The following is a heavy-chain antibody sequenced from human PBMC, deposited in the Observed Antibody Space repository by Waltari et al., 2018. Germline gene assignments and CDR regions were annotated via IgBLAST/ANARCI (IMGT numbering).Heavy chain of an antibody. CDR3: ARGLRYSYGSRGSGWFDP. CDR2: MNPNSGNT. D-gene: IGHD5-18*01. CDR1: GYTFTSYD. Sequence: VQLVQSGAEVKKPGASVKVSCKASGYTFTSYDINWVRQATGQGLEWMGWMNPNSGNTGYAQKFQGRVTMTRNTSISTAYMELSSLRSEDTAVYYCARGLRYSYGSRGSGWFDPWGQGTLVTVSS. V-gene: IGHV1-8*01. J-gene: IGHJ5*02.